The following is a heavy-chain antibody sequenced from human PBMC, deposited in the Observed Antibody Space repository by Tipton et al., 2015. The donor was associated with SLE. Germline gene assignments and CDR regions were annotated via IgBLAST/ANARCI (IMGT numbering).Heavy chain of an antibody. J-gene: IGHJ5*02. CDR2: INDSGSA. V-gene: IGHV4-61*08. CDR1: GDSISSSGYY. CDR3: AREPDH. Sequence: TLSLTCTVSGDSISSSGYYWSWIRQPPGEGLEWIGCINDSGSAYYNPSLKSRVTISVDTSKNQFSLKLSSVTAADTAMYYCAREPDHWGQGTLVTVSS.